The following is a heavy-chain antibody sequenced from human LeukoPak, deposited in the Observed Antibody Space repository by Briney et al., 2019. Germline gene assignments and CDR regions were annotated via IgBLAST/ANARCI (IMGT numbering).Heavy chain of an antibody. CDR1: GYTFTGYY. J-gene: IGHJ6*03. CDR3: ALRSGVFGVGVPYYYYYYMDV. Sequence: GASVKVSCKASGYTFTGYYMHWVRQAPGQGLEWMGWINPNSGGTNYAQKFQGRVTMTRDTSISTAYMELSRLRSDDTAVYYCALRSGVFGVGVPYYYYYYMDVWGKGTTVTVSS. D-gene: IGHD3-3*01. V-gene: IGHV1-2*02. CDR2: INPNSGGT.